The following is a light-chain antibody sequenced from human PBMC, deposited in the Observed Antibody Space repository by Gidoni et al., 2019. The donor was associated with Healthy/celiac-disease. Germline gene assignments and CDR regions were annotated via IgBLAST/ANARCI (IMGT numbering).Light chain of an antibody. CDR3: QQYDNLPSLT. J-gene: IGKJ4*01. CDR1: QAISNY. Sequence: DIQMTQSPSSLSASVGDRVTITCQASQAISNYLNWYQQKPGKAPKLLIYVASNLETGVPSRFSGSGSGTDFTFPISSLQPEDIATYYCQQYDNLPSLTFGGGTKVEIK. V-gene: IGKV1-33*01. CDR2: VAS.